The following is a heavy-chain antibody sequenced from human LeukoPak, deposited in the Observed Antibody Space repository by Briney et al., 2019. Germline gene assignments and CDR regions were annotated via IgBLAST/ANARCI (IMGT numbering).Heavy chain of an antibody. D-gene: IGHD3-3*01. CDR1: GGSVSSGSYY. J-gene: IGHJ4*02. CDR2: IYYSGST. CDR3: ARDSYYDFWSGLDY. Sequence: SETLSLTCTVSGGSVSSGSYYWSWIRQPPGKRLEWIGYIYYSGSTNYNPSLKSRVTISVDTSKNQFSLKLSSVTAADTAVYYCARDSYYDFWSGLDYWGQGTLVTVSS. V-gene: IGHV4-61*01.